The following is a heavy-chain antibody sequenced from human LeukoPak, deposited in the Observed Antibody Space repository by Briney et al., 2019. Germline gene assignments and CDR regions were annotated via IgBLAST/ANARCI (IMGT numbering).Heavy chain of an antibody. CDR3: ARHENGYCGGDCPFDY. CDR2: IYYSGST. V-gene: IGHV4-59*08. D-gene: IGHD2-21*02. CDR1: GGSISSYY. J-gene: IGHJ4*02. Sequence: SETLSLTCTVSGGSISSYYWSWIRQPPGKGLEWIGYIYYSGSTNYNPSLKSRVTISVDTSKNQFSLKLSSVTAADTAVYYCARHENGYCGGDCPFDYWGQGTLVTVSS.